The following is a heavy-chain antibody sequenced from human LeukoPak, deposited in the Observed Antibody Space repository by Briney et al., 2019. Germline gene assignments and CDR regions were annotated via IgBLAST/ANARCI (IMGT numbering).Heavy chain of an antibody. CDR3: AKGSGYDTDFDY. Sequence: GGSLRLSCATSGFTFSTQVMSWVRQAPGKGLEWVSGISGSGDNTYYADSVKGRFNISRDNSKNTLYLQMNSLRAEDTPVYYCAKGSGYDTDFDYWGQGTLVTVSS. CDR1: GFTFSTQV. J-gene: IGHJ4*02. CDR2: ISGSGDNT. V-gene: IGHV3-23*01. D-gene: IGHD3-9*01.